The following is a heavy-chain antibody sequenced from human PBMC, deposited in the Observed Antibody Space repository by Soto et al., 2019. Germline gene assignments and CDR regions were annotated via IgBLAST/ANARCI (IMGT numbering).Heavy chain of an antibody. Sequence: GGSLRLSCAASGFTFSTYGMHWVRQAAGKGLKWMTAISFDGKNKYYEDSVKGRFTISRDDSKNTLYLQMNSLRAEDTAVYFRAWLADDFWSGYYPYAFDIWGQGTMVTVSS. V-gene: IGHV3-30*03. D-gene: IGHD3-3*01. CDR1: GFTFSTYG. CDR2: ISFDGKNK. CDR3: AWLADDFWSGYYPYAFDI. J-gene: IGHJ3*02.